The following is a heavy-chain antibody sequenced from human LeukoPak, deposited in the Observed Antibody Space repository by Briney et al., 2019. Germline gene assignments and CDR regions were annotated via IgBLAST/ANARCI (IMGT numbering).Heavy chain of an antibody. CDR3: ARGRYRITMIVGVRGGAFDI. Sequence: PSETLSLTCTVSGGSISSGSYYWSWMRQPAGKGLEWIGRIYTSGSTNYNPSLKSRVTISVDTSKNQFSLKLSSVTAADTAVYYCARGRYRITMIVGVRGGAFDIWGQGTMVTASS. V-gene: IGHV4-61*02. D-gene: IGHD3-22*01. J-gene: IGHJ3*02. CDR1: GGSISSGSYY. CDR2: IYTSGST.